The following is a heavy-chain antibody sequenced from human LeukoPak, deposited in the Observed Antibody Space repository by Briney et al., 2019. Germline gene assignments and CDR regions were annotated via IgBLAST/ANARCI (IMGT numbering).Heavy chain of an antibody. D-gene: IGHD3-3*01. CDR2: INWNGGST. Sequence: GGSLRLSCAASGFTFDDYGMSWVRQAPGKGLEWGSGINWNGGSTGYADSVKGRFTISRDNSKNTLYLQMNSLRAEDTAVYYCARCRSGEWLLLDYWGQGTLVTVSS. CDR1: GFTFDDYG. J-gene: IGHJ4*02. CDR3: ARCRSGEWLLLDY. V-gene: IGHV3-20*04.